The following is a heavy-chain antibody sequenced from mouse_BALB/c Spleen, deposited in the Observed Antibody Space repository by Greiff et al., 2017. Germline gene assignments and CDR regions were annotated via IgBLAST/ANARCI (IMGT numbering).Heavy chain of an antibody. Sequence: EVQLVESGGGLVQPGGSLKLSCAASGFTFSSYTMSWVRQTPEKRLEWVAYISNGGGSTYYPDTVKGRFTISRDNAKNTLYLQMSSLKSEDTAMYYCARHTSWGYFDYWGQGTTLTVSS. D-gene: IGHD4-1*01. CDR2: ISNGGGST. CDR3: ARHTSWGYFDY. V-gene: IGHV5-12-2*01. CDR1: GFTFSSYT. J-gene: IGHJ2*01.